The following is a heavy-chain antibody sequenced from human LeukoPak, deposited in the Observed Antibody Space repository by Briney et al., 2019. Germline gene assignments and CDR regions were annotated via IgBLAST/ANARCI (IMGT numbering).Heavy chain of an antibody. CDR3: ARVEWEYTAMVTGPRGMDV. Sequence: ASVKVSCKASGYTFTSYYMHWVRQAPGQGLEWMGIINPSGGSTSYAQKFQGRVTMTRDTSTSTVYMELSSLRSEDTAVHYCARVEWEYTAMVTGPRGMDVWGQGTTVTVSS. CDR2: INPSGGST. D-gene: IGHD5-18*01. J-gene: IGHJ6*02. V-gene: IGHV1-46*01. CDR1: GYTFTSYY.